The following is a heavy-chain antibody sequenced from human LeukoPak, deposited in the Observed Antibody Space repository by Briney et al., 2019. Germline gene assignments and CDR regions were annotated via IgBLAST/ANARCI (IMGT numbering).Heavy chain of an antibody. D-gene: IGHD1-14*01. V-gene: IGHV1-2*02. CDR2: INPNSGGT. J-gene: IGHJ5*02. CDR1: GYTFTGYY. CDR3: ARDHRSLYVGWFDP. Sequence: ASVKVSCKASGYTFTGYYMHWVRQAPGQGLEWMGWINPNSGGTNYAQKFQGRVTMTRDTSISTAYMELSRLRSDDTAVYYCARDHRSLYVGWFDPWGQGTLVTVSS.